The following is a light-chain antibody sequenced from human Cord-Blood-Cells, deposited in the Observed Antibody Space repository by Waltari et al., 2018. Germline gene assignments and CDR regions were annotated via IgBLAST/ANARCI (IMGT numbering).Light chain of an antibody. V-gene: IGLV2-14*01. CDR3: SSYTSSSLVV. Sequence: QSALTQPASVSGSPGQSITISCTGTSSDVGGYNYVSWYQQHPGKAPKLMIYDVSNRPSGVSNPFSGSKSGNTASLTISGLQAEDEADYYGSSYTSSSLVVFGGGTKLTVL. CDR1: SSDVGGYNY. J-gene: IGLJ2*01. CDR2: DVS.